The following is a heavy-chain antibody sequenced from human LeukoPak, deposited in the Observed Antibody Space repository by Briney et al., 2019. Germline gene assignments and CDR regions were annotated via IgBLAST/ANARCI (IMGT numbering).Heavy chain of an antibody. D-gene: IGHD1-1*01. CDR2: IKSKNDGGTI. V-gene: IGHV3-15*01. Sequence: PGGSLRLSCVASGFTFRDAWMSWVRQVPGKGLEWIARIKSKNDGGTIDYAAPVKGRFTISREDSADTLYLQMNSLKTEGTALYYCAQAGNYPRNYDYWGQGTLVTVSS. CDR1: GFTFRDAW. CDR3: AQAGNYPRNYDY. J-gene: IGHJ4*02.